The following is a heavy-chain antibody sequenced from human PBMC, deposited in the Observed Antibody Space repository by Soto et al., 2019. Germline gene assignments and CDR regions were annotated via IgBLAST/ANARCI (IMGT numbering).Heavy chain of an antibody. CDR2: IYYSGST. Sequence: QVQLQESGPGLVKASQTLSLTCTVSGGSISSGDYYWSWIRQPPGKGLEWIGYIYYSGSTYYNPSLKSRVTISVDTSKNQFSLKLSSVTAADTAVYYCARVEWELINWFDPWGQGTLVTVSS. J-gene: IGHJ5*02. V-gene: IGHV4-30-4*01. CDR3: ARVEWELINWFDP. CDR1: GGSISSGDYY. D-gene: IGHD1-26*01.